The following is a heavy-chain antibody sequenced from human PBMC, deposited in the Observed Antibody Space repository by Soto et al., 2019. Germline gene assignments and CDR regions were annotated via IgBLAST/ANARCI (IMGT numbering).Heavy chain of an antibody. J-gene: IGHJ6*02. V-gene: IGHV3-13*01. Sequence: EVQLVESGGGLVQPGGPLRLSCAPPGFSFIAYDNQWVAQAAGKGLEWVSAIGTAGDTHYSGSVKGRFTISRENAKDSSYLQMNSLRVEDTAVYYCARDPSGWGLDVWGQGTTVTISS. CDR2: IGTAGDT. D-gene: IGHD2-15*01. CDR3: ARDPSGWGLDV. CDR1: GFSFIAYD.